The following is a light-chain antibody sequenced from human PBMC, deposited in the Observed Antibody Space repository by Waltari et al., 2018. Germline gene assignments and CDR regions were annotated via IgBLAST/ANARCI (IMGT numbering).Light chain of an antibody. Sequence: QSALTQPPSASGSPGQSVPISCTGTSSDVGGYNYVSCYQQYPDKAPKLIIYEVTKRPSGVPDRFSGSKSGNTASLTVSGLQAEDEADYYCTSYGGSNNFVIFGGGTKLTVL. J-gene: IGLJ2*01. CDR3: TSYGGSNNFVI. CDR1: SSDVGGYNY. V-gene: IGLV2-8*01. CDR2: EVT.